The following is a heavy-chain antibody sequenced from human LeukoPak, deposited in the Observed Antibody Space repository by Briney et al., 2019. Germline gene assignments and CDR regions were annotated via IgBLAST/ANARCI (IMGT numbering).Heavy chain of an antibody. J-gene: IGHJ4*02. CDR2: ISWNSGSI. Sequence: PGRSLRLSCAASGFTFDDYAMHWVRQAPGKGLEWVSGISWNSGSIGYADSVKGRFTISRDNAKNSLYLQMNSLRAEDTALYYCAKDINDYGGNPTFDYWGQGTLVTVSP. V-gene: IGHV3-9*01. CDR3: AKDINDYGGNPTFDY. D-gene: IGHD4-23*01. CDR1: GFTFDDYA.